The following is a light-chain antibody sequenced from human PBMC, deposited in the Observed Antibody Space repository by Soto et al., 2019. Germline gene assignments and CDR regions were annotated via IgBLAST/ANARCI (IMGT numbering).Light chain of an antibody. CDR2: ATS. CDR1: HSISRGF. Sequence: EFVLTQSPGNLSLSPGERATLSCRASHSISRGFLAWYQQTPGQAPRLLIYATSNRGTGIPGSISGSASGTDFTLTISRLEPDDFAEYYCQQFGSSPPRTFGGGTKVEIK. V-gene: IGKV3-20*01. J-gene: IGKJ4*01. CDR3: QQFGSSPPRT.